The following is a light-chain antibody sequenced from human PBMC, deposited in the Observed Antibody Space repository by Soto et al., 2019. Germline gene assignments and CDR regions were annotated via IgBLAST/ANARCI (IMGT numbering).Light chain of an antibody. CDR1: QSVSDW. Sequence: DIQMTQSPSTLSASVGDRVTITCRASQSVSDWLAWYQQKPGKAPKVLIYDASSLESGVPSRFSGSGSGTDFTLTISSLQPDDFATYYCQQYNSHSYTFGQGTKVEIK. V-gene: IGKV1-5*01. CDR2: DAS. J-gene: IGKJ2*01. CDR3: QQYNSHSYT.